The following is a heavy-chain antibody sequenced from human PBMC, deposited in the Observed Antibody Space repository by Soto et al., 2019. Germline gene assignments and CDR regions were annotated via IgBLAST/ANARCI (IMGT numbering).Heavy chain of an antibody. CDR1: GYTFTSYG. V-gene: IGHV1-18*01. J-gene: IGHJ6*02. D-gene: IGHD5-12*01. Sequence: QVQLVQSGAEVKKPGASVKVSCKASGYTFTSYGISWVRQAPGQGLEWMGWISAYNGNTNYAQKLQGRVTMTTDTSTSTAYMELRSLRSDDTAVYYCAREVEGYSGYDYGIGGAIYYYGMDVWGQGTTVTVSS. CDR3: AREVEGYSGYDYGIGGAIYYYGMDV. CDR2: ISAYNGNT.